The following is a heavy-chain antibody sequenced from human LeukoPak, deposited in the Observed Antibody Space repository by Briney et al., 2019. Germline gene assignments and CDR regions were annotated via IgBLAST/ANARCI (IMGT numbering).Heavy chain of an antibody. CDR3: AREINKWFDP. V-gene: IGHV3-74*03. J-gene: IGHJ5*02. CDR1: GFTFSSHW. Sequence: GGSLRLSCAASGFTFSSHWMHWVRQAPGKGLVWVSRISPDGSTTKNADSVKGRFTTSRDNARSTVFLQLNSLRAEDTAVYYCAREINKWFDPWGQGTLVTVSS. CDR2: ISPDGSTT.